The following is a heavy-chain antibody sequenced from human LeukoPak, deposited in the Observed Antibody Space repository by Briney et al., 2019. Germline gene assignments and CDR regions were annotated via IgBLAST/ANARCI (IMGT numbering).Heavy chain of an antibody. CDR3: ARGFRGSGFYYGMDV. CDR2: ISSSSSTI. V-gene: IGHV3-48*04. J-gene: IGHJ6*02. Sequence: GGSLRLSCAASGFTFSSYSMNWVRQAPGKGLEWVSYISSSSSTIYYADSVKGRFTISRDNAKNSLYLQMNSLRAEDTAVYYCARGFRGSGFYYGMDVWGQGTTVTVSS. D-gene: IGHD6-19*01. CDR1: GFTFSSYS.